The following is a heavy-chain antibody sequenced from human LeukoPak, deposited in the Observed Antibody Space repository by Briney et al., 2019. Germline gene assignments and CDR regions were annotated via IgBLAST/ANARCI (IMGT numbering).Heavy chain of an antibody. CDR2: INPNSGGT. J-gene: IGHJ4*02. Sequence: ASVKVSCKASGGTFSSYAISWVRQAPGQGLEWMGWINPNSGGTNYAQKFQGRVTMTRDTSISTAYMELSRLRSDDTAVYYCARIVVVTASIDYWGQGTLVTVSS. CDR1: GGTFSSYA. CDR3: ARIVVVTASIDY. V-gene: IGHV1-2*02. D-gene: IGHD2-21*02.